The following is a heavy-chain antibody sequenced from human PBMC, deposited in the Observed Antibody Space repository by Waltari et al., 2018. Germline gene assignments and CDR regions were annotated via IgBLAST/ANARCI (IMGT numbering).Heavy chain of an antibody. CDR2: IYYSEST. CDR3: ARSPGSRHYFDY. D-gene: IGHD3-10*01. CDR1: GGSFRSYY. V-gene: IGHV4-59*01. J-gene: IGHJ4*02. Sequence: QVQLQESGPGLVKPSETLSLTCSVSGGSFRSYYWSWIRQPPGKGLEWIGYIYYSESTNYNPSLKSRVTISVDTKNQFSLNLSSVTAADTAVYYCARSPGSRHYFDYWGQGTLVTVSS.